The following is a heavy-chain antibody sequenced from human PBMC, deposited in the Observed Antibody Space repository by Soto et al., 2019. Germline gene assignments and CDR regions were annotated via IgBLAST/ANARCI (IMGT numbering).Heavy chain of an antibody. J-gene: IGHJ6*03. CDR2: INHSGST. CDR3: ARGGGYYYYYMDV. V-gene: IGHV4-34*01. Sequence: QVQLQQWGAGLLKPSETLSLTCAVYGGSFSGYYWSWIRQPPGKGLEWIGEINHSGSTNYNPSLKSRFTISVDTSKNQFSLKLSSVTAADTAVYYCARGGGYYYYYMDVWGKGTTVTVSS. CDR1: GGSFSGYY. D-gene: IGHD2-15*01.